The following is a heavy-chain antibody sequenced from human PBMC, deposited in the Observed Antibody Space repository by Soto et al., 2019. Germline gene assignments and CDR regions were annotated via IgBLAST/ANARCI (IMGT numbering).Heavy chain of an antibody. V-gene: IGHV4-30-4*01. D-gene: IGHD3-10*01. Sequence: SETLSLTCTVSGGSISSGDYYWSWIRQPPGKGLEWIGYIYYSGSTYYNPSLKSRVTISVDTSKNQFSLKLNSVTAADTAVYYCARTMVRGDFDYWGQGTLVTVSS. CDR3: ARTMVRGDFDY. CDR2: IYYSGST. J-gene: IGHJ4*02. CDR1: GGSISSGDYY.